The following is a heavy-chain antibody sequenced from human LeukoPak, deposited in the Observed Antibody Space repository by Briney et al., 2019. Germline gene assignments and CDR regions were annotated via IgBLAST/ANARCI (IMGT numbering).Heavy chain of an antibody. CDR2: ITSDGTNE. J-gene: IGHJ4*02. D-gene: IGHD6-19*01. V-gene: IGHV3-30-3*01. Sequence: PGGSLRLSCAASGFTFRAYIMHWARQAPGKGLEWVAVITSDGTNEYYADAVKGRFTISRDNSKTTLYLHMNSLRVEDTAVYYCARSNGWYLDYWGQGTLVTVSS. CDR3: ARSNGWYLDY. CDR1: GFTFRAYI.